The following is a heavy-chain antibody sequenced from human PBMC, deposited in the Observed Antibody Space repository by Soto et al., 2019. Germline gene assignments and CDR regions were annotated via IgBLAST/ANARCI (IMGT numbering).Heavy chain of an antibody. V-gene: IGHV6-1*01. D-gene: IGHD6-19*01. Sequence: QTLSLTCAISGDSVSVNSAAWNLIRPSPSRGLEWLGRTYYRSKWYNDEAVSVKSRITVTPDTSKNQFSLHLNSVTPQATAVYYLGREVPYSESSDRYCEYYGQECRVSISS. CDR2: TYYRSKWYN. J-gene: IGHJ4*03. CDR3: GREVPYSESSDRYCEY. CDR1: GDSVSVNSAA.